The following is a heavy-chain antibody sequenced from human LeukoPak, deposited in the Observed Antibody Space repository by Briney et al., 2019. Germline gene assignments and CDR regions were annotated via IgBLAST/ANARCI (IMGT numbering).Heavy chain of an antibody. CDR1: GFTFSSYG. CDR3: AKDRSRGSGWYDEYFQH. D-gene: IGHD6-19*01. Sequence: GGSLRLSCAASGFTFSSYGVHWVRQAPGKGLEWVAVISYDGSNKYYADSVKGRFTISRDDSKNTLYLQMNSLRAEDTAEYYCAKDRSRGSGWYDEYFQHWGQGTLVTVSS. CDR2: ISYDGSNK. V-gene: IGHV3-30*18. J-gene: IGHJ1*01.